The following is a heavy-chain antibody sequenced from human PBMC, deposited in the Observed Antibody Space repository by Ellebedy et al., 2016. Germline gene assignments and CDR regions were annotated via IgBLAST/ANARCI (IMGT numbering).Heavy chain of an antibody. CDR1: GFTFSSYA. V-gene: IGHV3-23*01. Sequence: GGSLRLSCAASGFTFSSYAMSWVRQAPGKGLEWVSDISGGGGRTFYADSVKGRFTISRDNSKKTLYLQINSLRADDTAVYYCARRAYSSSWLPYFDNWGQGTLVTVSS. CDR3: ARRAYSSSWLPYFDN. CDR2: ISGGGGRT. J-gene: IGHJ4*02. D-gene: IGHD6-13*01.